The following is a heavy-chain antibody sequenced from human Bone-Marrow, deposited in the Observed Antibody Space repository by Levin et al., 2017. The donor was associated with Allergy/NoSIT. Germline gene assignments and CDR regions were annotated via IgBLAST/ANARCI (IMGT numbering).Heavy chain of an antibody. J-gene: IGHJ6*02. CDR2: INSNSGYV. CDR1: GVTRNTYT. Sequence: LSLTCAVSGVTRNTYTLTWVRQPPGKGLEWVSSINSNSGYVHHGDSVKGRFTISRDNSKKLLFLQMNSLRDEDTATYYCARIIYDFWKGYANYDYYHYGMDVWGQGTMVTVSS. CDR3: ARIIYDFWKGYANYDYYHYGMDV. V-gene: IGHV3-21*04. D-gene: IGHD3-3*01.